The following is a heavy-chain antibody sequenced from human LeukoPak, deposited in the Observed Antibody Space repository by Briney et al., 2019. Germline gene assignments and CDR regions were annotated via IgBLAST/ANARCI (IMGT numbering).Heavy chain of an antibody. CDR1: GFTFSSYW. D-gene: IGHD5-18*01. Sequence: PGGSLRLSCAASGFTFSSYWMHWVRQAPGKGLEWVSSITSSSDYIYYADSVKGRFTISRDNAKNSLYLQMNSLRAEDTAVYYCTRERYSYGFFDYWGQGTLVTVSS. V-gene: IGHV3-21*01. CDR2: ITSSSDYI. CDR3: TRERYSYGFFDY. J-gene: IGHJ4*02.